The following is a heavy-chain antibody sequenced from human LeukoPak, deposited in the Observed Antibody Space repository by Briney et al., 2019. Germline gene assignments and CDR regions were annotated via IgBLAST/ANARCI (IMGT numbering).Heavy chain of an antibody. CDR2: IYPGDSDI. V-gene: IGHV5-51*01. Sequence: GESLKISCKGSGYSFTNYWIGWVRPMSGKGLGWMGIIYPGDSDIRYSPSFQGQLTISADKSVSTAYVQWSSLKASDTAMYYCARGGYCSSTSCSGGFDYWGQGTLVTVSS. J-gene: IGHJ4*02. CDR3: ARGGYCSSTSCSGGFDY. CDR1: GYSFTNYW. D-gene: IGHD2-2*01.